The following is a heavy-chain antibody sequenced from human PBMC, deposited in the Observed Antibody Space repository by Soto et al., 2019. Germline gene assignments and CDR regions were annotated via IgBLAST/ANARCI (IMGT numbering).Heavy chain of an antibody. V-gene: IGHV4-59*08. Sequence: QVQLQESGPGLVRPSETLSLTCTVSGGSFSSYYWTWIRQSPGKGLEWIGYIYYSGSTDYNPSLRGRLAISIDTSKNQFSLRLNSMTAAVPAVYYCAGRDCSGTNCYYLDYYYMDVWGKGTTVTVSS. CDR2: IYYSGST. CDR1: GGSFSSYY. CDR3: AGRDCSGTNCYYLDYYYMDV. D-gene: IGHD2-2*01. J-gene: IGHJ6*03.